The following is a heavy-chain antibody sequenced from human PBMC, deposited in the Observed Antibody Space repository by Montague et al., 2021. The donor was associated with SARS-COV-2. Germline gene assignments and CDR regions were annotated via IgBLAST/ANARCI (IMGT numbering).Heavy chain of an antibody. CDR3: AGARPVQGSIRHFDSGSSGVLDH. CDR2: INHSGTT. V-gene: IGHV4-34*01. CDR1: RGSVNSYY. J-gene: IGHJ4*03. D-gene: IGHD3-9*01. Sequence: SETLSLTCAVYRGSVNSYYWTWIRQAPGKGLEWIGEINHSGTTKNNSSLKSRVTMSMDASKRQCPLRLESVSAADTAVYFCAGARPVQGSIRHFDSGSSGVLDHWAPGSLVIVSS.